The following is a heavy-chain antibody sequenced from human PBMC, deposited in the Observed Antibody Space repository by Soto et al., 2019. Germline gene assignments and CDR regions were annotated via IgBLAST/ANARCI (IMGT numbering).Heavy chain of an antibody. V-gene: IGHV4-34*01. CDR1: GGSFSGNY. Sequence: SETLSLTCAVYGGSFSGNYWSWIRQPPGKGLEWIGEINPVGSTKYNASLKSRVTMSVDMSQNQFSLRLSSVTAADTALYFCARASSRAAAGQVHYHHSAMEVWGQGTTVTVSS. J-gene: IGHJ6*02. CDR3: ARASSRAAAGQVHYHHSAMEV. CDR2: INPVGST. D-gene: IGHD6-13*01.